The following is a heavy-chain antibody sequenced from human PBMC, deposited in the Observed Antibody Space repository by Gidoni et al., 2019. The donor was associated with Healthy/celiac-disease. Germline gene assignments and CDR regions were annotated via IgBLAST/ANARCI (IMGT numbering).Heavy chain of an antibody. J-gene: IGHJ4*02. CDR2: INHSGST. CDR3: ASRSRYAGQQLEDY. D-gene: IGHD6-13*01. V-gene: IGHV4-34*01. Sequence: QVQLQQWGAGLLKPPETLSPTCAVYGGSFSGYYWRWLRPPPGKGLEWIGEINHSGSTNYNPSLKSRVTISVDTSKNQFSLKRSSVTAAGTAVYDWASRSRYAGQQLEDYWGQGTLVTVSS. CDR1: GGSFSGYY.